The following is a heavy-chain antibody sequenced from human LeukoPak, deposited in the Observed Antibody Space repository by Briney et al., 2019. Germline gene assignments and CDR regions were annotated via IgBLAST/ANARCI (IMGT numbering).Heavy chain of an antibody. J-gene: IGHJ3*01. CDR3: ARDGRGAAAPDDPLDL. V-gene: IGHV1-69*13. CDR1: GGTFSSYA. CDR2: IIPIFGTA. D-gene: IGHD6-13*01. Sequence: ASVKVSCKASGGTFSSYAISWVRQAPGQGLEWMGGIIPIFGTANYAQKFQGRVTITADESTSTAYMELSSLRSEDTAVYYCARDGRGAAAPDDPLDLWGQGTTVTVSS.